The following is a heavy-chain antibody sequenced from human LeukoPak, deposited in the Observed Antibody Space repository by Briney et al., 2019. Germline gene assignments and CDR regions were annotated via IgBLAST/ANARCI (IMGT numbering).Heavy chain of an antibody. CDR2: INPNSGGT. J-gene: IGHJ6*03. Sequence: ASVKVSCKASGYTFTGYYIHWVRQAPGQGLEWMGWINPNSGGTNYAQKFQGRVTMTRDTSISTAYMELSTLRSDDTAVYYCARIVVVPAALYYYYYMDVWGKGTTVTVSS. D-gene: IGHD2-2*01. V-gene: IGHV1-2*02. CDR1: GYTFTGYY. CDR3: ARIVVVPAALYYYYYMDV.